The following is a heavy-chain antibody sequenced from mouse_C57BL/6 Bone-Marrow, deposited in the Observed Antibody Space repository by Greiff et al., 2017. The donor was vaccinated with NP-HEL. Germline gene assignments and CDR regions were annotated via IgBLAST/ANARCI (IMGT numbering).Heavy chain of an antibody. Sequence: VQLQQSGPELVKPGASVKISCKASGYAFSSSWMNWVKQRPGKGPEWIGRIYPGDGDTNYNGKFKGKATLTADKSSSTAYMQLSSLTSEDSAVYFCARGRLPGYFDVWGTGTTVTVSS. J-gene: IGHJ1*03. CDR3: ARGRLPGYFDV. D-gene: IGHD2-4*01. CDR2: IYPGDGDT. CDR1: GYAFSSSW. V-gene: IGHV1-82*01.